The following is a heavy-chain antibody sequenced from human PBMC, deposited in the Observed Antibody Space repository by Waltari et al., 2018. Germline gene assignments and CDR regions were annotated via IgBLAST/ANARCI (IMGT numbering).Heavy chain of an antibody. Sequence: QVQLVQSGAEVKKPGASVKVSCKVSGYTLTELSMHWVRQAPGKGLEWMGGFDPEDGETIYAQKFQGRVTLTTDTYTTTAYMDLRSLTSDDTAVYYCARGSVTADHWGQGTLVIVSS. J-gene: IGHJ4*02. CDR3: ARGSVTADH. CDR2: FDPEDGET. V-gene: IGHV1-24*01. CDR1: GYTLTELS. D-gene: IGHD2-21*02.